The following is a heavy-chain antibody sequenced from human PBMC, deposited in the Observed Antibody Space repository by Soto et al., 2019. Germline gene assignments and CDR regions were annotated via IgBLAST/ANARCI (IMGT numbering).Heavy chain of an antibody. CDR2: VKHSGEA. CDR3: SRAERFTRSLFEP. J-gene: IGHJ5*02. V-gene: IGHV4-34*01. D-gene: IGHD3-10*01. CDR1: GGSFRNYD. Sequence: PXETLSLPFGVYGGSFRNYDWIWVRQPPGKGLGWIGEVKHSGEATYNPSPQSRLTISLDTSNNQFSLKMNSVTAADTAMYFCSRAERFTRSLFEPWGQGTQVTVS.